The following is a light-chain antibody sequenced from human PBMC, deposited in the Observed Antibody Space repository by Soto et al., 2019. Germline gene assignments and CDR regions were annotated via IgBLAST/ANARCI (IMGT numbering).Light chain of an antibody. CDR1: SSNIGSNT. CDR2: SNN. V-gene: IGLV1-44*01. CDR3: AAWDDSLNGVV. Sequence: QSVLTQPPSASGTPGQRVTISCSGSSSNIGSNTVNWYQQLPGTAPKLLIYSNNHRPSGVPDRFSGSKSGTSASLAISGLQSEDEADYYCAAWDDSLNGVVFGGGTQLTAL. J-gene: IGLJ2*01.